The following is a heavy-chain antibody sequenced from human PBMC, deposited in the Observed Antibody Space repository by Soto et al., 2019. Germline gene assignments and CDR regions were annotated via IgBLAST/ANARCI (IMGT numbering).Heavy chain of an antibody. V-gene: IGHV4-59*08. Sequence: QVQLQESGPGLVKPSETLSLTCTVSGGSISNYYWSWIRQPPGKGLDWIAYIYYSGSANYNPSLKSRVAVSVDASRNQFSLKLTSVTAADTAIYYCARLKIDYDLSTGYYINWFDPWGQGTLVTVSS. CDR3: ARLKIDYDLSTGYYINWFDP. CDR2: IYYSGSA. J-gene: IGHJ5*02. CDR1: GGSISNYY. D-gene: IGHD3-9*01.